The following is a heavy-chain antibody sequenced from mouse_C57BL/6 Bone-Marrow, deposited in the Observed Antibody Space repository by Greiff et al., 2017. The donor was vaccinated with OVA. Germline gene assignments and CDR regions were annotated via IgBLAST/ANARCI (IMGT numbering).Heavy chain of an antibody. V-gene: IGHV1-55*01. D-gene: IGHD2-1*01. CDR3: APLLIYDGNYVWYFDV. J-gene: IGHJ1*03. CDR2: IYPGSGST. CDR1: GYTFTSYW. Sequence: QVQLQQPGAELVKPGASVKMSCKASGYTFTSYWITWVKQRPGQGLEWIGDIYPGSGSTNYNEKFKSKATLTVDTSSSTAYMQLSSLTSEDSAVYYCAPLLIYDGNYVWYFDVWGTGTTVTVSS.